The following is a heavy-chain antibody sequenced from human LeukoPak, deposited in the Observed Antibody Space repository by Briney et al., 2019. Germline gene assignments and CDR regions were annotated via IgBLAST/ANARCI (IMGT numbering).Heavy chain of an antibody. D-gene: IGHD6-6*01. Sequence: ASVKVSCKASGYAFTDYYIHWVRQAPGQGLEWMGWIKSNSGDIHYAQKFQSRVTMTRDTSISTAYMELSRLRSDDTAVYYCARDLGSSPVDYWGQGTLVTVSS. CDR2: IKSNSGDI. J-gene: IGHJ4*02. V-gene: IGHV1-2*02. CDR3: ARDLGSSPVDY. CDR1: GYAFTDYY.